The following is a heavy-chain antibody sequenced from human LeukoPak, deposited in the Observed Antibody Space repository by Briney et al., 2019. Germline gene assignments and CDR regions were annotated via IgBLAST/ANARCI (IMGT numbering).Heavy chain of an antibody. CDR1: GYTFTGYY. V-gene: IGHV1-2*02. CDR3: ARGLELHLGDNWFDP. D-gene: IGHD1-7*01. J-gene: IGHJ5*02. Sequence: GASVKVSCKASGYTFTGYYMHWVRQAPGQGLEWMGWINPNSGGTNYAQKFQGRVTMTRDTSISTAYMELSRLRSDDTAVYYCARGLELHLGDNWFDPWGQGTLVTVSS. CDR2: INPNSGGT.